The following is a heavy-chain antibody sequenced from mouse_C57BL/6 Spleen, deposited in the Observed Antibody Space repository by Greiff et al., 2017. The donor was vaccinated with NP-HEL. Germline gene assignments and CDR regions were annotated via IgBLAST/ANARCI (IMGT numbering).Heavy chain of an antibody. CDR1: GFNITNTY. Sequence: VQLKESVAELVRPGASVKLSCTASGFNITNTYMHWVKQRPEQGLEWIGRIDPATGNTKYAPKFQGKAPITADTSSNTAYLQLSSLTSEDTAIYYCARGYYGSSYPWYFDVWGTGTTVTVSS. CDR3: ARGYYGSSYPWYFDV. V-gene: IGHV14-3*01. CDR2: IDPATGNT. D-gene: IGHD1-1*01. J-gene: IGHJ1*03.